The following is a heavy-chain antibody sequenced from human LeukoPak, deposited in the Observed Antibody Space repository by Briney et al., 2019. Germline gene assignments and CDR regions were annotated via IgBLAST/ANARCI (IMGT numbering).Heavy chain of an antibody. CDR3: AKWGDYDILTGYYVSDF. CDR1: GFIFRNYA. J-gene: IGHJ4*02. Sequence: PGPSLRLSCAASGFIFRNYAMSWVRKAPGKGLDWVSAITGSGDTTYYADSVRGRFTISRDNSKNTLYVEMNTLRAEDTGVYYCAKWGDYDILTGYYVSDFWGQGTLVTVSS. CDR2: ITGSGDTT. V-gene: IGHV3-23*01. D-gene: IGHD3-9*01.